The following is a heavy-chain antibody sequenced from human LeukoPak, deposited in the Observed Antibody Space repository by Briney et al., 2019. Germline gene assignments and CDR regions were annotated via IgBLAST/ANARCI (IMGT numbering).Heavy chain of an antibody. CDR3: ATGYQTVSLTGYSDAFDI. Sequence: GASVKVSCKVSGYTLTELSMHWVRQAPGKGLEWMGGFDPEDGETIYAQKFQGRVTMTEDTSTDTAYMELSSLRSEDTAVYYCATGYQTVSLTGYSDAFDIWGQGTMVTVSS. D-gene: IGHD3-9*01. J-gene: IGHJ3*02. V-gene: IGHV1-24*01. CDR1: GYTLTELS. CDR2: FDPEDGET.